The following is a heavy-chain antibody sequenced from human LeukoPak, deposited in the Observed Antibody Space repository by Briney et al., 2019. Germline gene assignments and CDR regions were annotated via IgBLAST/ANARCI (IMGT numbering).Heavy chain of an antibody. J-gene: IGHJ4*02. CDR1: GGSFSGYY. CDR3: ARAALDY. V-gene: IGHV4-34*01. CDR2: INHSGST. Sequence: SETLSLTCAVYGGSFSGYYWSWIRQPPGKGLEWIGEINHSGSTNYNPSLKSRVTISVDTSKNQFSLKLSSVTAADTAVYYCARAALDYWGQGTLVTVSS.